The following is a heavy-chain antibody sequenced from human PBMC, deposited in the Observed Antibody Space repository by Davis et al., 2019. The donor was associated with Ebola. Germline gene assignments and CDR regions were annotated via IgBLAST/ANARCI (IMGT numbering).Heavy chain of an antibody. Sequence: GESLQISCAASGFTFNTYWLHWVRQAPGRGLVLVSRINEDGSTTKYADSVKGRFTISRHNAKNTLYLQMNSLRAEDTAVYYCARDLSGMHDYWGQGTLVTVSS. CDR1: GFTFNTYW. V-gene: IGHV3-74*01. CDR3: ARDLSGMHDY. CDR2: INEDGSTT. D-gene: IGHD6-19*01. J-gene: IGHJ4*02.